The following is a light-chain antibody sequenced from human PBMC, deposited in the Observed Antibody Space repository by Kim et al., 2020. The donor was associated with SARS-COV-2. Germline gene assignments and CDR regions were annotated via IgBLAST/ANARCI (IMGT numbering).Light chain of an antibody. CDR2: GKN. CDR1: SLRSYY. J-gene: IGLJ2*01. CDR3: NSRDSSGNHQVV. Sequence: SSELTQDPAVSVALGQTVRITCQGDSLRSYYASWYQQKPGQAPVLVIYGKNDRPSGIPDRFFGSSSGNTASLTITGAQAEDEADYYCNSRDSSGNHQVVF. V-gene: IGLV3-19*01.